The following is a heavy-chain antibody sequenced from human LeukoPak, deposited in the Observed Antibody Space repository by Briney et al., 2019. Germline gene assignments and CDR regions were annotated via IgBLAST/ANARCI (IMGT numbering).Heavy chain of an antibody. D-gene: IGHD3-22*01. V-gene: IGHV3-30*02. CDR1: GFTLTSYG. Sequence: GRCLRLSCAASGFTLTSYGMHSVRQAPGKGLEWVAFIRYDGSNKKYADSVKGRFTISRDNSKSTLYLQMNSLRAEDTAVYYCAKGSKAVVFTRDHYMDVWGKGTTVTFSS. J-gene: IGHJ6*03. CDR3: AKGSKAVVFTRDHYMDV. CDR2: IRYDGSNK.